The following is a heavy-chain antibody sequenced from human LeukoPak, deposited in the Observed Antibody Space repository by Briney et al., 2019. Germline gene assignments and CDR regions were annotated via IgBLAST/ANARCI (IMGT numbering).Heavy chain of an antibody. D-gene: IGHD2-15*01. CDR2: IIPIFGIA. CDR1: GGTFSSYA. J-gene: IGHJ5*02. V-gene: IGHV1-69*04. CDR3: ARRRGGRGRSFFWFDP. Sequence: SVKVSCKASGGTFSSYAISWVRQAPGPGLEWMGRIIPIFGIANSAQTFQGRVTITADKSTSTAYMELSSLRSEDTAVYYFARRRGGRGRSFFWFDPWGQGTLVTVPS.